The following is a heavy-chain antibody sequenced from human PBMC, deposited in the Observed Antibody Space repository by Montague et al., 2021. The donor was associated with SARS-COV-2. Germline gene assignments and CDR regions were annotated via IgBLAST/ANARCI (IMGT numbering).Heavy chain of an antibody. V-gene: IGHV4-59*13. D-gene: IGHD5-18*01. CDR1: GGSISSYY. J-gene: IGHJ6*02. CDR2: IYYSGST. Sequence: SETLSLTCTVSGGSISSYYWSWIRQPPGKGLEWIGYIYYSGSTKYNPSLKSRVTTSVDTSKNQFSLNLSSVTAADTAVYYCVREQIQLWSWGMDVWGQGTTVTVSS. CDR3: VREQIQLWSWGMDV.